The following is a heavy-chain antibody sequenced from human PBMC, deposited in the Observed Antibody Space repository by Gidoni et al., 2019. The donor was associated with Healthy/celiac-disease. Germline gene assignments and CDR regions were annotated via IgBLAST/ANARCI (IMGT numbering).Heavy chain of an antibody. V-gene: IGHV4-34*01. CDR1: GGSFSGYY. J-gene: IGHJ6*02. CDR3: ARARPRWLQLQGYYYGMDV. Sequence: QVQLQQWGAGLLKPSETLSLTCAVYGGSFSGYYWSWIRQPPGKGLEWIGEINHSGSTNYNPSLKSRVTISVDTSKNQFSLKLSSVTAADTAVYYCARARPRWLQLQGYYYGMDVWGQGTTVTVSS. D-gene: IGHD5-12*01. CDR2: INHSGST.